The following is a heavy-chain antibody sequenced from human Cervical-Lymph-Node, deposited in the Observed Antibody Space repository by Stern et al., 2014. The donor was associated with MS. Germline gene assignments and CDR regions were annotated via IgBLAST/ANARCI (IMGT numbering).Heavy chain of an antibody. J-gene: IGHJ4*02. CDR3: GRHGAAYYLSRGDYYEY. D-gene: IGHD5-12*01. CDR1: GNMVAKSW. V-gene: IGHV5-51*01. CDR2: IYLGDPDS. Sequence: EVQLVQSGAEVKKPGESLKIACKASGNMVAKSWIGWARQVPGKGLEWMGAIYLGDPDSRYGPSFRGQVTMSADSSTNTAYLQWNSLKASDSAIYFCGRHGAAYYLSRGDYYEYWGQGTVVTVST.